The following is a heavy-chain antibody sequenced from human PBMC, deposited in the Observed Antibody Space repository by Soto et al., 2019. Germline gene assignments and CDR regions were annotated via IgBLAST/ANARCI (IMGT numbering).Heavy chain of an antibody. V-gene: IGHV4-59*01. CDR1: GGSISSYY. CDR3: ASRNKGYYYGMDV. CDR2: IYYSGST. Sequence: SETLSLTCTVSGGSISSYYWSWIRQPPGKGLEWIGYIYYSGSTNYNPSLKSRVTISVDRSKNQFSLKLISVTAADTAVYYCASRNKGYYYGMDVWGQGTTVTVSS. J-gene: IGHJ6*02.